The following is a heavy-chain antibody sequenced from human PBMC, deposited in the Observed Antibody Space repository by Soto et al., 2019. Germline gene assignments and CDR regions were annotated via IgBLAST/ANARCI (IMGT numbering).Heavy chain of an antibody. V-gene: IGHV4-38-2*01. CDR3: ARARWYDAFDV. CDR1: GFFISSGNY. Sequence: PSETLSLTCAVSGFFISSGNYWGWIREPPGKGLEWIGSIFHGGNTYYNPSLKSRVTISVDMSKNQFSLKLNSVTAADTAVYYCARARWYDAFDVWGQGTVVTVSS. D-gene: IGHD2-15*01. J-gene: IGHJ3*01. CDR2: IFHGGNT.